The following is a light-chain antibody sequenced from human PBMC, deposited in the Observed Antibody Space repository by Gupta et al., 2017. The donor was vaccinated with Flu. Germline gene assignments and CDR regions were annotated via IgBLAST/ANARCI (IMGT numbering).Light chain of an antibody. CDR3: QQYNSGSM. J-gene: IGKJ1*01. CDR1: QSINVW. CDR2: KAS. Sequence: DIQMTQSPSTLSASVGDRVTITCRASQSINVWLAWYQQKPGKAPKLLIHKASNLQSGVPSRFSGSGSGTEFTLTISSLQPDDFATYYCQQYNSGSMFGQGTKVEIK. V-gene: IGKV1-5*03.